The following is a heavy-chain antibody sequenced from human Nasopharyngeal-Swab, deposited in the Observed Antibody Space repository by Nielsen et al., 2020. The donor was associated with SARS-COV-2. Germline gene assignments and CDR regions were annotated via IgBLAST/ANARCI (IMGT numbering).Heavy chain of an antibody. CDR2: ISSSSSTI. J-gene: IGHJ4*02. CDR3: AREKLDFWSGYLDY. V-gene: IGHV3-48*04. D-gene: IGHD3-3*01. Sequence: WIRQPLGKGLEWVSYISSSSSTIYYADSVKGRFTISRDNAKNSLYLQMNSLRAEDTAVYYCAREKLDFWSGYLDYWGQGTLVTVSS.